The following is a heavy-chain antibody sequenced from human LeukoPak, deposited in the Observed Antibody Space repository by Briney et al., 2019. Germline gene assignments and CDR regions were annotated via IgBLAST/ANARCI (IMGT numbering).Heavy chain of an antibody. CDR1: ALTFSRSE. V-gene: IGHV3-48*03. Sequence: GGSLRLSCTASALTFSRSEKTCPRQAPEKGLEWVSYSSSSGSTIYYADSVKGRFTISRDNAKNSLYLQMNRMRAEGRVVYYCAREHCSSTSCSYFDYWGQGTLVTVSS. D-gene: IGHD2-2*01. CDR3: AREHCSSTSCSYFDY. J-gene: IGHJ4*02. CDR2: SSSSGSTI.